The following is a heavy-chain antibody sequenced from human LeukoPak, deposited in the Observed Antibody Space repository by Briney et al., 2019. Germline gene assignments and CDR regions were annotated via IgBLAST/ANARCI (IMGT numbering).Heavy chain of an antibody. CDR3: ARDGDLDCSSTSCYQRGFDP. J-gene: IGHJ5*02. V-gene: IGHV3-74*01. CDR1: GLTFSSHW. CDR2: ITNDGSST. Sequence: GGSLRLSCAASGLTFSSHWMHWVRQAPGKGLVWVSRITNDGSSTTYADSVKGRFTISRDNAKNSLYLQMNSLRAEDTAVYYCARDGDLDCSSTSCYQRGFDPWGQGTLVTVSS. D-gene: IGHD2-2*01.